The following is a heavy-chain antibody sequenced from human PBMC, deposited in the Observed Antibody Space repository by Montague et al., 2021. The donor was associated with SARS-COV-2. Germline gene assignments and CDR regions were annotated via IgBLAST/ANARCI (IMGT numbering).Heavy chain of an antibody. V-gene: IGHV4-39*01. D-gene: IGHD6-13*01. J-gene: IGHJ4*02. CDR3: ARHLKVPYYIAAAGAHDY. CDR2: GTT. Sequence: GTTYYNPSLSSRLTVSIDTSKKMFSLTLTSVTAADTAVYYCARHLKVPYYIAAAGAHDYWGQGTLVTVS.